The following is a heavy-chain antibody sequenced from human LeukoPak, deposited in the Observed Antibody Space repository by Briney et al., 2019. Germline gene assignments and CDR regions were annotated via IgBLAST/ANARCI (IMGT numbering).Heavy chain of an antibody. Sequence: SETLSLTCTVSGGSISSYYWSWIRQPAGKGLEWIGRIYPSGSTNYNPSLKSRVTMSVDTSKNQFSLKLSSVTAADTAVYYGALRYDYVGGSYLDYWGQGTLVTVSS. CDR2: IYPSGST. J-gene: IGHJ4*02. V-gene: IGHV4-4*07. CDR3: ALRYDYVGGSYLDY. CDR1: GGSISSYY. D-gene: IGHD3-16*02.